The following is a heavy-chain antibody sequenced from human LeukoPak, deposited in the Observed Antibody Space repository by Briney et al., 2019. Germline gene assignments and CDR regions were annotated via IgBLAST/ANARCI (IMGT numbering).Heavy chain of an antibody. CDR3: ARVLSPEYQLLSSLTDYYMDV. Sequence: ASVKVSCKASGYTFTGYYMHWVRQAPGQGLEWMGWINPNSCGTNYAQKFQGRVTMTRDTSISTAYMELSRLRSDDTAVYYCARVLSPEYQLLSSLTDYYMDVWGKGTTVTVSS. D-gene: IGHD2-2*01. CDR1: GYTFTGYY. J-gene: IGHJ6*03. CDR2: INPNSCGT. V-gene: IGHV1-2*02.